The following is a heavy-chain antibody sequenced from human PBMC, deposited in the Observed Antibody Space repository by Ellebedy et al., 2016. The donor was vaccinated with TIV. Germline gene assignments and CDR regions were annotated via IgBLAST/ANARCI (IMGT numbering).Heavy chain of an antibody. Sequence: GGSLRLXCAASGFTFSSYAMNWVRQAPGKGLEWVSAISGSGGSTYYADSVKGRFTISRDNSKNTMYLQMNSLRAEDTAVYYCARDRGAGFNWFDPWGQGTLVTVSS. D-gene: IGHD1-26*01. CDR1: GFTFSSYA. V-gene: IGHV3-23*01. J-gene: IGHJ5*02. CDR3: ARDRGAGFNWFDP. CDR2: ISGSGGST.